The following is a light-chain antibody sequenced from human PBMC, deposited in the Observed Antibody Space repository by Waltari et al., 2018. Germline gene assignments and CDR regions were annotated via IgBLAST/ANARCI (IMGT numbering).Light chain of an antibody. CDR3: QQYKSYPWT. CDR1: QTISSW. CDR2: KAT. V-gene: IGKV1-5*03. Sequence: DIQMTQSPSTLSASVGDTFTITCRASQTISSWLAWYQQKPGRAPKLLIYKATTLEGGVPSTCSGSGSGTEFTLTISRLQPDDFAAYYGQQYKSYPWTFGQGTKVEVK. J-gene: IGKJ1*01.